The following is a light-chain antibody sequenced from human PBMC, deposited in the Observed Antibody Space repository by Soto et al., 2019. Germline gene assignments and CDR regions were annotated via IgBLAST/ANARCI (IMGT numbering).Light chain of an antibody. CDR3: QQYDNLLT. J-gene: IGKJ4*01. Sequence: DIKMTQSPSSLSASLGDRVTVTCHASQDISKHLNWYQQRPGLAPNPLIYDAYSLQTGAPSRFSGSGSGTDFTFTISSLQPEDIATYYCQQYDNLLTFGGGTKVDIK. V-gene: IGKV1-33*01. CDR2: DAY. CDR1: QDISKH.